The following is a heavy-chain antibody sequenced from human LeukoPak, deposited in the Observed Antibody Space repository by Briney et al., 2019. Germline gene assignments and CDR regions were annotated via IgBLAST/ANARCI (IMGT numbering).Heavy chain of an antibody. CDR3: ARIHNSGWYLFDF. Sequence: ASVKVSCKASGYTFTGYYIHWLRQAPGQGLEWMGWINPNRGGTDSAQKFQGRVTMTRDTSISTAYMELISLRSDDTAVYYCARIHNSGWYLFDFWGQGTLVTVSS. CDR2: INPNRGGT. V-gene: IGHV1-2*02. CDR1: GYTFTGYY. J-gene: IGHJ4*02. D-gene: IGHD6-19*01.